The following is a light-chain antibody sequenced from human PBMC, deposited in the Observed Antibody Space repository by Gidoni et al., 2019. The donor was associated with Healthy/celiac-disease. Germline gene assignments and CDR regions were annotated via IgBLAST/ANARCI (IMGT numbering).Light chain of an antibody. CDR2: GAS. Sequence: EIVLTQSPGTLSLSPGERATLSCRASQSVSSSYLAWYQQKLGQAPRLLIYGASSRATGIPDRFSGIGSGTDFTLTISRLEPEDFAVYYCQQYGNSPAAFXQXTKVEIK. V-gene: IGKV3-20*01. J-gene: IGKJ1*01. CDR1: QSVSSSY. CDR3: QQYGNSPAA.